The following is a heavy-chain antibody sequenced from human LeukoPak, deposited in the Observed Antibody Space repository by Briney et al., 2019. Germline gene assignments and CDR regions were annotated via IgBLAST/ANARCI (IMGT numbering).Heavy chain of an antibody. CDR3: AKDQGVVGSYDY. CDR1: AFTFSNYA. V-gene: IGHV3-23*01. Sequence: PGGSLRLSCAASAFTFSNYALTWVRQTPGRGLEWVSSITGSDGNTQYADSVKGRFTISRDNSKNTLYLQMNSLRGDDTAVYYCAKDQGVVGSYDYWGHGTLVTVSS. J-gene: IGHJ4*01. CDR2: ITGSDGNT. D-gene: IGHD3-10*01.